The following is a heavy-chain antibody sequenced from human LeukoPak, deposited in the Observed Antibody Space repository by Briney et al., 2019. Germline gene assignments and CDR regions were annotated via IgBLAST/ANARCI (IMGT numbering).Heavy chain of an antibody. D-gene: IGHD1-26*01. V-gene: IGHV1-69*02. CDR1: GGTFSSYT. CDR2: IIPILGIA. J-gene: IGHJ4*02. CDR3: ASGWERRHFDY. Sequence: VASVKVSCKASGGTFSSYTISWVRQAPGQGLEWMGRIIPILGIANYAQKLQGRVTMTIDTSTSTAYMELRSLRSDDTAVYYCASGWERRHFDYWGQGTLVTVSS.